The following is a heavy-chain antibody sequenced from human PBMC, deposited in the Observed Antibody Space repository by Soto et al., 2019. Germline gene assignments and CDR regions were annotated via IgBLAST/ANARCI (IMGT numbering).Heavy chain of an antibody. J-gene: IGHJ5*02. Sequence: SETLSLTCTVSGGSISSSSYYWGWIRQPPGKGLEWIGSIYYSGSTYYNPSLKSRVTISVDTSKNQFSLKLSSVTAADTAVYYCARQGLQQLVFSGWWFDPWGQGTLVTVSS. CDR3: ARQGLQQLVFSGWWFDP. V-gene: IGHV4-39*01. CDR1: GGSISSSSYY. CDR2: IYYSGST. D-gene: IGHD6-13*01.